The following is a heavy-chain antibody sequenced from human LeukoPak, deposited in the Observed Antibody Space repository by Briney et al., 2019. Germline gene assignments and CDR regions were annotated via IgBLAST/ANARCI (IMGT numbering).Heavy chain of an antibody. CDR3: ARHMVRGVMRGSNLDY. Sequence: SVKVSCKASGDTFSSYAISWVRQAPGQGLEWMGGIIPIFGTANYAQKSQGRVTITADESTSTAYMELSSLRSEDTAVYYCARHMVRGVMRGSNLDYWGQGTLVTVSS. CDR1: GDTFSSYA. V-gene: IGHV1-69*01. J-gene: IGHJ4*02. D-gene: IGHD3-10*01. CDR2: IIPIFGTA.